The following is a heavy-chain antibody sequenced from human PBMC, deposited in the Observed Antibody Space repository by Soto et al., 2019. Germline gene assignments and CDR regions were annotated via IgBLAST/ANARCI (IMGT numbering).Heavy chain of an antibody. V-gene: IGHV4-4*07. J-gene: IGHJ6*02. CDR3: ARAGNEYGVDV. D-gene: IGHD3-10*01. Sequence: PSETLSLTCTASGGSISSYHWSWIRQSAEKGLEWIGRFYTSGNAIYNPSLKSRLSMSADTSKNQLSLTLTSVTAADTGVYYCARAGNEYGVDVWGQGTTVTVSS. CDR1: GGSISSYH. CDR2: FYTSGNA.